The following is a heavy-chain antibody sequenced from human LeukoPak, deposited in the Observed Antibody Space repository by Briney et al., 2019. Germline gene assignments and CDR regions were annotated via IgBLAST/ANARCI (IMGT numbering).Heavy chain of an antibody. CDR2: INSDGSST. CDR3: AKDTTYYYDSSGYSDY. D-gene: IGHD3-22*01. J-gene: IGHJ4*02. V-gene: IGHV3-74*01. CDR1: GFTFSSYW. Sequence: PGGSLRLSCAASGFTFSSYWMYWVRQAPGKGLVWVSRINSDGSSTSYADSVKGRCSISRDNAKNTLYLQMNSLRTEDTALYYCAKDTTYYYDSSGYSDYWGQGTLVTVSS.